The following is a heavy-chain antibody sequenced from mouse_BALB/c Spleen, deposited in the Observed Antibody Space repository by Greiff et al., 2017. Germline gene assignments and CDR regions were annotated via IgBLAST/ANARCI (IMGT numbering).Heavy chain of an antibody. Sequence: EVKLMESGGGLVKPGGSLKLSCAASGFTFSSYAMSWVRQTPEKRLEWVASISSGGSTYYPDSVKGRFTISRDNARNILYLQMSSLRSEDTAMYYCARGGGRYYEGRIRYWGQGTTLTVSS. CDR2: ISSGGST. J-gene: IGHJ2*01. CDR3: ARGGGRYYEGRIRY. D-gene: IGHD1-1*01. V-gene: IGHV5-6-5*01. CDR1: GFTFSSYA.